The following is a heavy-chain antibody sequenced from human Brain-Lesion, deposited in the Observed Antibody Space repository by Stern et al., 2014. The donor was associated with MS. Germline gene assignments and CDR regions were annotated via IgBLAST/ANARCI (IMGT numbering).Heavy chain of an antibody. J-gene: IGHJ4*02. D-gene: IGHD1-26*01. CDR3: ATLSPGAGGNYYRHFDY. CDR2: FDPEDGET. Sequence: VQLVQSGAEVKKPGASVKVSCKVSGYTLTELSMHWVRQAPTKGLELMGGFDPEDGETIYAQKFQGRVTMTEDTSTDTAYMELSSLRSEDTAVYYCATLSPGAGGNYYRHFDYWGQGTLVTVAS. V-gene: IGHV1-24*01. CDR1: GYTLTELS.